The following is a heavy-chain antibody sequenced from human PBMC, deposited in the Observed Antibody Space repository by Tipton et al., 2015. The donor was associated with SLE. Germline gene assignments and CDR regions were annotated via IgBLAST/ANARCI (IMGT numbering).Heavy chain of an antibody. J-gene: IGHJ4*02. Sequence: TLSLTCTVSGGSIRSYDYKWTWIRQPPGKGLEWLGYIYESGKTYYNPSLQSRLTISVDTSKNQFSLKLSSVTAADTAVYYCVYGDWLGLDYWGQGTLVTVSS. CDR1: GGSIRSYDYK. CDR2: IYESGKT. CDR3: VYGDWLGLDY. V-gene: IGHV4-30-4*01. D-gene: IGHD4-17*01.